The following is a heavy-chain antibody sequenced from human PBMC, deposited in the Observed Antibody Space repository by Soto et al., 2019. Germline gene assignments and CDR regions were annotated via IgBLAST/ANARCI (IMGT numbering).Heavy chain of an antibody. Sequence: PSELLAHKCTVAEGSSTRGGDDWSWNRQHPGKGLEWIGYIYYSGSTYYNPSLKSRVTISVDTSKNQFSLKLSSVTAADMAVYYCARDRGYYDSSGYYPGFDYWGQGTLVTVSS. CDR2: IYYSGST. J-gene: IGHJ4*02. CDR3: ARDRGYYDSSGYYPGFDY. D-gene: IGHD3-22*01. V-gene: IGHV4-31*03. CDR1: EGSSTRGGDD.